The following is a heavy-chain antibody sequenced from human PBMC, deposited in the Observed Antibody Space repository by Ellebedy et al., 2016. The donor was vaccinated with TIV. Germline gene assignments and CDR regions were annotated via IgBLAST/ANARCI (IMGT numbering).Heavy chain of an antibody. CDR1: GFTFSSYA. V-gene: IGHV3-23*01. D-gene: IGHD3-22*01. CDR3: AKGRGGGSDSSAPRYYFDY. J-gene: IGHJ4*02. CDR2: ISHTGGRT. Sequence: PGGSLRLSCAASGFTFSSYAMSWVRQAPGKGLEWVSTISHTGGRTYYADSVEGRFTISRDNSKKTLYLQMNSLRAEDTAIYYCAKGRGGGSDSSAPRYYFDYWGQGTLVTVSS.